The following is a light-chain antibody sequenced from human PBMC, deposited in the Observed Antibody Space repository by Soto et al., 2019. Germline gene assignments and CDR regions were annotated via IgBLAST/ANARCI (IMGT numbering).Light chain of an antibody. V-gene: IGLV2-14*01. J-gene: IGLJ1*01. CDR2: EVN. Sequence: QSALTQPASLSGSPGQSITISCTGTSSDIGAYDYVSWVQQHPGKAPKLMISEVNNRPSGVSNRFSGSKSGNTAYLTISGLQVEDEAEYPCFSFTTTRNHVFGNGTKVTVL. CDR3: FSFTTTRNHV. CDR1: SSDIGAYDY.